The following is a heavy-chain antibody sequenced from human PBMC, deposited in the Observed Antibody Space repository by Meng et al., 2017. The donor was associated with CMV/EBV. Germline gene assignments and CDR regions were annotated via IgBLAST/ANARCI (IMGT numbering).Heavy chain of an antibody. CDR1: GGTFSSYT. D-gene: IGHD6-13*01. CDR2: IIPILGIA. Sequence: SVKVSCKASGGTFSSYTISWVRQAPGQGLEWMGRIIPILGIANYAQKFQGRVTITADKSTSTAYMELSSLRSEDTAVYYCARLLAIAAAGRNAFDIWGQGTMVNVSS. CDR3: ARLLAIAAAGRNAFDI. J-gene: IGHJ3*02. V-gene: IGHV1-69*02.